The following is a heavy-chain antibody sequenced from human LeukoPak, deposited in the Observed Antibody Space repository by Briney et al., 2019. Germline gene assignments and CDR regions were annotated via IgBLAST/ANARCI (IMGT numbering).Heavy chain of an antibody. J-gene: IGHJ4*02. CDR3: AREDGYCSGGNCYSYFDS. CDR2: IIPIFGTA. D-gene: IGHD2-15*01. Sequence: SVKVSCKASGGTFSSYAISWVRQAPGQGLEWMGGIIPIFGTANYAQKFQGRVTITADESTSTAYMEPSSLRPEDTAAYFCAREDGYCSGGNCYSYFDSWGQGTLVTVSS. CDR1: GGTFSSYA. V-gene: IGHV1-69*13.